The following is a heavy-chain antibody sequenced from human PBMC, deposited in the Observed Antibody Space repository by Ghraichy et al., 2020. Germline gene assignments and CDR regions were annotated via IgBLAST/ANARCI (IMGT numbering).Heavy chain of an antibody. CDR3: ARLHSSGSGKVVRGFDY. Sequence: SETLSLTCAVSGGSISNSNYFWGWIRQPPGKGLEWIGNIYSSGGTFYNPSLKSRITMYVDTSKNQFSLRLSSVTDADTAVYYSARLHSSGSGKVVRGFDYWGHGTLVNVSS. J-gene: IGHJ4*01. V-gene: IGHV4-39*01. CDR2: IYSSGGT. D-gene: IGHD3-10*01. CDR1: GGSISNSNYF.